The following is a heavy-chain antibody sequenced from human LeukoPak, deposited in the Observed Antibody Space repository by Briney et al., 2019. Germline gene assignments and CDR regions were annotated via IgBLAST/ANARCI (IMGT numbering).Heavy chain of an antibody. J-gene: IGHJ4*02. Sequence: TGGSLRLSCAASGFTFSTYAMSWVRQAPGKGLDWVSTISDGGTDTHYADSVKGRFTISRDNSNNTLYLQMNSLRAEDTAVYYCARDSPLLVATFQNDNPTYYFDYWGQGTLVTVSS. CDR1: GFTFSTYA. CDR2: ISDGGTDT. D-gene: IGHD5-12*01. V-gene: IGHV3-23*01. CDR3: ARDSPLLVATFQNDNPTYYFDY.